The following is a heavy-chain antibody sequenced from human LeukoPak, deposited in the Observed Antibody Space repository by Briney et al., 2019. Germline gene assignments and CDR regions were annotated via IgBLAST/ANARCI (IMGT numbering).Heavy chain of an antibody. J-gene: IGHJ4*02. CDR2: IYYSGST. CDR1: GGSISSGGYY. Sequence: PSETLSLTCTVSGGSISSGGYYWSWIRQHPGKGLEWIGYIYYSGSTYYNPSLKSRVTISVDTSKNQFSLKLSSVTAADTAVYYCARVRTAILGSYYDFWSGYWDPGEVDYWGQGTLVTVSS. D-gene: IGHD3-3*01. V-gene: IGHV4-31*03. CDR3: ARVRTAILGSYYDFWSGYWDPGEVDY.